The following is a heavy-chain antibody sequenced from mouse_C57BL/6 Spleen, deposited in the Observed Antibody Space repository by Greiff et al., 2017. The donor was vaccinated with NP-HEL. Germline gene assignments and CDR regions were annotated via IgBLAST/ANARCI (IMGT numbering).Heavy chain of an antibody. CDR1: GFTFSSYT. Sequence: EVQLVESGGGLVKPGGSLKLSCAASGFTFSSYTMSWVRQTPEKRLEWVATISGGGGNTYYPDSVKGRFTISRDNAKNTLYLQMSSLRSEDTALYYCAGWESNYYDYGFDVGGTGTTVTVSS. CDR2: ISGGGGNT. CDR3: AGWESNYYDYGFDV. D-gene: IGHD2-4*01. V-gene: IGHV5-9*01. J-gene: IGHJ1*03.